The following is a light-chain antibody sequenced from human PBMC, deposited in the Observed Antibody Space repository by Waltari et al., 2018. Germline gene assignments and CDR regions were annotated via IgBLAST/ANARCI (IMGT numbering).Light chain of an antibody. CDR2: SNT. CDR3: AAWDDSLSVSYV. V-gene: IGLV1-47*02. CDR1: SSNIGNIY. Sequence: QSVLTQPPSTSGTPGQRVSISCCGSSSNIGNIYVFWYQHLPGTAPKLLIYSNTQRPPGVPDRFSGSKSATSASLAISGLRPEDEATYYCAAWDDSLSVSYVFGTGTKVTVL. J-gene: IGLJ1*01.